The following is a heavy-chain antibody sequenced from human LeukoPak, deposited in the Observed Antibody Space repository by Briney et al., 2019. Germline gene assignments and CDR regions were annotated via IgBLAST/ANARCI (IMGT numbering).Heavy chain of an antibody. CDR2: IYYSGST. CDR3: ARAPAHYDSSGYYYHFDY. J-gene: IGHJ4*02. D-gene: IGHD3-22*01. CDR1: GGFISSGGYY. V-gene: IGHV4-61*08. Sequence: SQTLSLTCSVSGGFISSGGYYWSWIRQHPGKGLEWIGYIYYSGSTNYNPSLKSRVTISVDTSKNQFSLKLSSVTAADTAVYYCARAPAHYDSSGYYYHFDYWGQGTLVTVTS.